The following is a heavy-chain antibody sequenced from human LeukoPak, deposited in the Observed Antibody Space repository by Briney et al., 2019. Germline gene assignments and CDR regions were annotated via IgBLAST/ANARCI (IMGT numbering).Heavy chain of an antibody. CDR3: ARLGDFWSGYPQSDY. V-gene: IGHV4-34*01. D-gene: IGHD3-3*01. J-gene: IGHJ4*02. Sequence: PSETLSLTCAAYGGSFGGYYWSWIRQPPGKGLEWIGEINHSGSTNYNPSLKSRVTISVDTSKNQFSLKLSSVTAADTAVYYCARLGDFWSGYPQSDYWGQGTLVTVSS. CDR2: INHSGST. CDR1: GGSFGGYY.